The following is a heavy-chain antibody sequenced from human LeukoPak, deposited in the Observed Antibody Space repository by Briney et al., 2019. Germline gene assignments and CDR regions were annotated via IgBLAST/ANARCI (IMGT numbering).Heavy chain of an antibody. CDR1: GYTFTNYD. CDR2: MNPHSGNT. CDR3: AIHNSASFDY. D-gene: IGHD3-10*01. Sequence: ASVKVSCKASGYTFTNYDINWLRQATGQGLEWVGWMNPHSGNTGYAQKFQGRVTMTWNTSMSIGYMELSSLRSEDTAVYYCAIHNSASFDYWGQGTLVIVSS. V-gene: IGHV1-8*01. J-gene: IGHJ4*02.